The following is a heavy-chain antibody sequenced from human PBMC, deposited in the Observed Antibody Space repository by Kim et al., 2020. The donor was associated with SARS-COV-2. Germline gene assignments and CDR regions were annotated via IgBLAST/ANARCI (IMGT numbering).Heavy chain of an antibody. CDR3: ASDRWFDS. Sequence: SETLSLTCTVSGGSISTYYCCWSRHRPGKGLEWMWYVYYSESTSYNHSLYSRVTMTVYTSKNQFSLKLSPVTAAATAAYYCASDRWFDSWGQGTLVTVSS. CDR2: VYYSEST. V-gene: IGHV4-59*01. CDR1: GGSISTYY. J-gene: IGHJ5*01.